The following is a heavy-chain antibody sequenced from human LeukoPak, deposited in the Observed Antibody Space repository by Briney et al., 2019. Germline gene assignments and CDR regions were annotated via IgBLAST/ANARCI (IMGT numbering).Heavy chain of an antibody. CDR1: GGSISSSSYY. D-gene: IGHD3-10*01. CDR3: ASQSIELLWFGELLYDY. Sequence: SETLSLTCTVSGGSISSSSYYWGWIRQPPGKGLEWIGSIYYSGSTYYNPSLKSRVTISVDTSKNQFSLKLSSVTAADTAVYYCASQSIELLWFGELLYDYWGQGTLVTVSS. V-gene: IGHV4-39*01. CDR2: IYYSGST. J-gene: IGHJ4*02.